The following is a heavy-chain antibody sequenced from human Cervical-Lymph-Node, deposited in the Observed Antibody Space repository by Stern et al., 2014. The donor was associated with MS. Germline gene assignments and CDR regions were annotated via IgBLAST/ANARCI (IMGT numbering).Heavy chain of an antibody. Sequence: EVQLVESGGGLVQPGRPLRLSCAASGFIFDDYAMHWVRQAPGKGLEWVSGISSKGDSIGYADSVKGRFTISRDNTKNSMFLQMDSLRPEDSDLYFCTKDKDEDYFYYYGLDVWGQGTAVTVSS. CDR3: TKDKDEDYFYYYGLDV. D-gene: IGHD2-15*01. V-gene: IGHV3-9*01. CDR2: ISSKGDSI. J-gene: IGHJ6*02. CDR1: GFIFDDYA.